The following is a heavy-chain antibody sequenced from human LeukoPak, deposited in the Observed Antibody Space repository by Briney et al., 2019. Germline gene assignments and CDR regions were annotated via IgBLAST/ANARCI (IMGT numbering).Heavy chain of an antibody. CDR3: ARGRRYQLLHNWFDP. Sequence: SETLSLTCAVYGGSFSGYYWSWIRQPPGKGLEWIGAINHSGSTNYNPSLKSRVTISVDTSKNQFSLKLSSVTAADTAVYYCARGRRYQLLHNWFDPWGQGTLVTVSS. D-gene: IGHD2-2*01. CDR2: INHSGST. V-gene: IGHV4-34*01. J-gene: IGHJ5*02. CDR1: GGSFSGYY.